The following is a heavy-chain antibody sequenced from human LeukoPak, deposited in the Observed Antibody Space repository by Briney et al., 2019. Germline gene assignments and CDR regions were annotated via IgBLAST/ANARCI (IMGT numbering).Heavy chain of an antibody. Sequence: SGGSLRLSCAVSGLSFRDNYMSWIRQAPGKGLEWVSYISNTGSYTNYADSVKGRFTISRDNSKNTLYLQMNSLRAEDTAVYYCARDGRLYSSSSEYCYYYMDVWGKGTTVAVSS. D-gene: IGHD6-6*01. CDR1: GLSFRDNY. J-gene: IGHJ6*03. V-gene: IGHV3-11*06. CDR3: ARDGRLYSSSSEYCYYYMDV. CDR2: ISNTGSYT.